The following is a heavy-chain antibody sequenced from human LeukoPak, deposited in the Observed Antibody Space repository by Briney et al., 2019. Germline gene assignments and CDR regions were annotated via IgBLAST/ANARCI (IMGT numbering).Heavy chain of an antibody. J-gene: IGHJ6*02. V-gene: IGHV3-30*18. CDR1: GFTFSSYG. CDR3: AKDLYCSGGRCSYNYYGMDV. Sequence: PGRSLRLSCAASGFTFSSYGMHWVRQAPGKGLEWVAVISYDGSNKHYGGSVKGRFTISRDNSKNTLYLQMNSLRAEDTAVYYCAKDLYCSGGRCSYNYYGMDVWGQGTTVTVSS. CDR2: ISYDGSNK. D-gene: IGHD2-15*01.